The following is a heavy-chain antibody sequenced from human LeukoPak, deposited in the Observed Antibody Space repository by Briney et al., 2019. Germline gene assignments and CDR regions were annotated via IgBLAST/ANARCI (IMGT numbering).Heavy chain of an antibody. V-gene: IGHV4-34*01. Sequence: SETLSLTCAVYGGSFSGYYWSWIRQPPGKGLEWIGEINHSGSTNYNPSLKSRVTISVDTSKNQFSLKLSSVTAADTAVYYCAGSTYYDFWSGPTRFDYWGQGTLVTVSS. CDR2: INHSGST. J-gene: IGHJ4*02. CDR1: GGSFSGYY. D-gene: IGHD3-3*01. CDR3: AGSTYYDFWSGPTRFDY.